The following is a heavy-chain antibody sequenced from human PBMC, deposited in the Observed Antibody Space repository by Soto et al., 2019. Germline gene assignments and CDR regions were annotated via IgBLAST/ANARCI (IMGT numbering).Heavy chain of an antibody. CDR1: GYTFTSYA. D-gene: IGHD6-13*01. V-gene: IGHV1-3*01. CDR2: INAGNGNT. CDR3: ARGPMYSSSWYGWFDP. J-gene: IGHJ5*02. Sequence: AAVKVSCKASGYTFTSYAMHWLRQAPGQRLEWMGWINAGNGNTKYSQKFQGRVTITRDTSASTAYMELSSLRSEDTAVYYCARGPMYSSSWYGWFDPWGQGTLVTVSS.